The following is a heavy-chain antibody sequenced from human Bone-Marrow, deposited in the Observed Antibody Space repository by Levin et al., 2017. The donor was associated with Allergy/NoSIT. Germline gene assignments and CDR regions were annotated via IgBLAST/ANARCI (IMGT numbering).Heavy chain of an antibody. V-gene: IGHV4-39*07. D-gene: IGHD7-27*01. J-gene: IGHJ4*02. CDR3: ARDRSCWGRGYFDF. CDR2: VHSSGTT. CDR1: GGSVSNSDYH. Sequence: SETLSLTCSVSGGSVSNSDYHWGWIRQPPGKGLEWIGTVHSSGTTYYKASLKSRVTISLDTSQNQLSLQLTSVTAADPAVYYCARDRSCWGRGYFDFWGQGTLVTASS.